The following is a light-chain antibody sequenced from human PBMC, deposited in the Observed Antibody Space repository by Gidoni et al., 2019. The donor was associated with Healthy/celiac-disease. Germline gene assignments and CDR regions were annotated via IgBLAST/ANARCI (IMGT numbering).Light chain of an antibody. CDR1: SSDVGSYNF. Sequence: QSALTQPASVSGAPGQSITISCTGTSSDVGSYNFVSWYQQHPGKAPKLMIYEGSKRPSGVSNRFSGSKSGNTASLTISGLQAEDEADYYCCSYAGSSTFLYVFGTGTKVTVL. CDR2: EGS. CDR3: CSYAGSSTFLYV. V-gene: IGLV2-23*03. J-gene: IGLJ1*01.